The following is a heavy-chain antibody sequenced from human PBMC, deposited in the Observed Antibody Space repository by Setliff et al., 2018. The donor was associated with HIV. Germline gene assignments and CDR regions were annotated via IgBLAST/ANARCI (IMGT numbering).Heavy chain of an antibody. J-gene: IGHJ4*02. Sequence: SVKVSCKASGGSFGSYGLSWVRQAPGQGLEWMGGIMPIFGTANYAQKFQGRVTIIADASTNTVNMELSSLRSEDTAVYYCARGVDGSYRKFFDNRGQGTLVTVSS. V-gene: IGHV1-69*13. CDR3: ARGVDGSYRKFFDN. CDR1: GGSFGSYG. D-gene: IGHD1-26*01. CDR2: IMPIFGTA.